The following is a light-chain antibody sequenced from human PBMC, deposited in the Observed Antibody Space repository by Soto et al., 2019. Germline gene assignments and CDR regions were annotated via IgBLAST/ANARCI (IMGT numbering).Light chain of an antibody. V-gene: IGKV3-15*01. CDR1: QSVSSN. CDR2: GAS. Sequence: EIVMTQSPANLSVSPGERATLSCRASQSVSSNLAWYQQKPGQGPRLLIYGASTRATSIPARFSGSGSGTEFTLTISSLQSEDFAVYYCQHYNNWPRTFGQGTKVEIK. CDR3: QHYNNWPRT. J-gene: IGKJ1*01.